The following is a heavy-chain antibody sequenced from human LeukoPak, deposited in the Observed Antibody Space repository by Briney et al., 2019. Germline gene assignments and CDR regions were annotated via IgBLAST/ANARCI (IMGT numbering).Heavy chain of an antibody. D-gene: IGHD5-18*01. CDR1: GGSFSGYY. J-gene: IGHJ4*02. V-gene: IGHV4-34*01. CDR3: ARRKGYSYGSREYYFDY. Sequence: LETLSLTCAVYGGSFSGYYWSWIRQPPGKGLEWIGEINHSGSTNYNPSLKSRVTISVDTSKNQFSLKLSSVTAADTAVYYCARRKGYSYGSREYYFDYWGQGTLVTVSS. CDR2: INHSGST.